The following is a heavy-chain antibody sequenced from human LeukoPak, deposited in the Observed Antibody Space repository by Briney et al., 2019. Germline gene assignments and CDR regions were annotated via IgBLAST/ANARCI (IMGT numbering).Heavy chain of an antibody. CDR2: ISAYNGNT. J-gene: IGHJ3*02. D-gene: IGHD1-26*01. Sequence: SVKVSCKASGGTFSSYAISWVRQAPGQGLEWMGWISAYNGNTNYAQKLQGRVTITADESTSTAYMELSSLRSEDTAVYYCARDSGSYLSDAFDIWGQGTMVTVSS. CDR3: ARDSGSYLSDAFDI. CDR1: GGTFSSYA. V-gene: IGHV1-69*13.